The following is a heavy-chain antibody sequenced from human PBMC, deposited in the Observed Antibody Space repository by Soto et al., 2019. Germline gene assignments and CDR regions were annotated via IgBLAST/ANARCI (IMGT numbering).Heavy chain of an antibody. CDR1: GYSFTGYY. J-gene: IGHJ6*02. CDR2: INPNSGGA. D-gene: IGHD2-2*01. V-gene: IGHV1-2*02. Sequence: ASVKVSCKASGYSFTGYYMHWVRQAPGQGLEWMGWINPNSGGANYAQKFQGRVTMTRDTSISTAYMELSRLRSDDTAVYYCAREGIVVAYNYGMDVWGQGTTVTVSS. CDR3: AREGIVVAYNYGMDV.